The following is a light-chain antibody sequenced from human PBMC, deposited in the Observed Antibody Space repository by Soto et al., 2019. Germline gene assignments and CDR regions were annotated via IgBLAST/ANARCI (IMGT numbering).Light chain of an antibody. CDR2: EGS. CDR3: CLYAGSSTPV. V-gene: IGLV2-23*01. J-gene: IGLJ1*01. Sequence: QSALTQPASVSGSPGQSITISCTGTSSDVGSYNLVSWYQQHPGKAPKLMIYEGSKRPSGVSNRFSGSKSGNTASLTISGLQAEDEADYYCCLYAGSSTPVFGTGTKGTVL. CDR1: SSDVGSYNL.